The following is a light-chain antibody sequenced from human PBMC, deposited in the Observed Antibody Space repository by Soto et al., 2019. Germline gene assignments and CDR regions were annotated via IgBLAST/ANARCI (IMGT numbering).Light chain of an antibody. V-gene: IGLV2-14*01. CDR3: SSYTSSSTDV. Sequence: QSVLTQPASVSGPPGQSITISCTGTSSDVGGYDYVSWYQHHPGKAPKLTIYEVSNRPSGGSNRFSGSKSGNTASLTISGLQAEDEAEYYCSSYTSSSTDVFGTGTKVTVL. CDR2: EVS. CDR1: SSDVGGYDY. J-gene: IGLJ1*01.